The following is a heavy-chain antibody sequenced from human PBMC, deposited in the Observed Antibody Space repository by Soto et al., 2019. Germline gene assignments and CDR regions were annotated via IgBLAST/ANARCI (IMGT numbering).Heavy chain of an antibody. CDR2: IIPIFGTA. Sequence: QVQLVQSGAEVKKPGSSVKVSCKASGGTFSSYAISWVRQAPGQGLEWMGGIIPIFGTANYAQKFQGRVTITADDYTSTAYMELSSLRSEDTAVYYCAREESRYCSGGSCYSDGYFDYWGQGTLVTVSS. J-gene: IGHJ4*02. V-gene: IGHV1-69*01. CDR3: AREESRYCSGGSCYSDGYFDY. D-gene: IGHD2-15*01. CDR1: GGTFSSYA.